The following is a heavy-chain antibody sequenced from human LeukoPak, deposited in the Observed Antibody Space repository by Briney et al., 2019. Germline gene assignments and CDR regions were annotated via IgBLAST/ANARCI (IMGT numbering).Heavy chain of an antibody. CDR1: GVSISSSTYY. Sequence: PSETLSLTCTVSGVSISSSTYYWGWIRQPPGKGLEWIGYIYYSGSTNYNPSLKSRVTISVDTSKNQFSLKLSSVTAADTAVYYCAREVGYCSGGSCLYYFDYWGQGTLVTVSS. CDR2: IYYSGST. J-gene: IGHJ4*02. D-gene: IGHD2-15*01. CDR3: AREVGYCSGGSCLYYFDY. V-gene: IGHV4-61*05.